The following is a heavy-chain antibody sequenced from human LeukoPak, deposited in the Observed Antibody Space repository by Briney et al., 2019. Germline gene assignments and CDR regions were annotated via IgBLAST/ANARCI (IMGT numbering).Heavy chain of an antibody. D-gene: IGHD3-3*01. CDR3: ARGLGIFGVVYFDF. CDR2: INHSGST. CDR1: GGSFSGGY. J-gene: IGHJ4*02. Sequence: SETLSLTCAVYGGSFSGGYWSWIRQPPGKGLEWIGEINHSGSTNYIPSLKSRVTISVDTSKNQFSLKLSSLTAADTAVYYCARGLGIFGVVYFDFWGQGTLVTVSS. V-gene: IGHV4-34*01.